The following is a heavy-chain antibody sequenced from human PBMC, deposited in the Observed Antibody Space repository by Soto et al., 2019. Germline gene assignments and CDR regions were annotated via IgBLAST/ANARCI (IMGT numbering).Heavy chain of an antibody. D-gene: IGHD2-15*01. J-gene: IGHJ6*02. Sequence: GESLKISYEGSGYSVTSYWIGLVRQMHGKVLEWMVIIYPGDSDTRYSPSFQGQVTISADKSISTAYLKCSSLKASDTAMYYCARLTEVAATATPTRGMDVWGQGTTVPVFS. V-gene: IGHV5-51*01. CDR3: ARLTEVAATATPTRGMDV. CDR2: IYPGDSDT. CDR1: GYSVTSYW.